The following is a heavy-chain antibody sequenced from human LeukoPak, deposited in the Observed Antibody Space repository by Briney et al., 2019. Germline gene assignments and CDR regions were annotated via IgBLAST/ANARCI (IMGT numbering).Heavy chain of an antibody. J-gene: IGHJ1*01. Sequence: SQTLSLTCTVSGGSISSGSYYWSWIRQPAGKGLEWIGRINTSGSTNYNPSLKSRVTISVDTSKNQFSLKLSSVTAADTAVYYCARGLGVTIFGVVIGNFQHWGQGTQVTVSS. CDR1: GGSISSGSYY. CDR2: INTSGST. CDR3: ARGLGVTIFGVVIGNFQH. D-gene: IGHD3-3*01. V-gene: IGHV4-61*02.